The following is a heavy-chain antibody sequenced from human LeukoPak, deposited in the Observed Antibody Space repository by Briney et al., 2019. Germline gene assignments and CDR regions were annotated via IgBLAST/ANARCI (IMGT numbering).Heavy chain of an antibody. CDR3: TRRVGALYYFDY. J-gene: IGHJ4*02. CDR2: ISSSSSYI. D-gene: IGHD1-26*01. CDR1: GFTFSSYS. Sequence: GGSLRLSCAASGFTFSSYSMNWVRQAPGKGLEWVSSISSSSSYIYYADSVKGRFTISRDNSKNTLYLQMNSLGAEDTAVYYCTRRVGALYYFDYWGQGTLVTVSS. V-gene: IGHV3-21*01.